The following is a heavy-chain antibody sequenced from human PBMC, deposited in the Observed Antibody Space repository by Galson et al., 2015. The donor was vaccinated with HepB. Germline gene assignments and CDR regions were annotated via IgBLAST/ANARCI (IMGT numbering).Heavy chain of an antibody. CDR1: GFTFNTFG. V-gene: IGHV3-30*18. CDR2: ISYDGSEI. D-gene: IGHD2-15*01. Sequence: SLRLSCAASGFTFNTFGMHWVRQAPGKGLEWLAVISYDGSEIDYADSVKGRFSISRDNSKNTVYLQMNSLRSEDTARYYCAKDRADIVVSDYIDFWGKGTTVSVS. CDR3: AKDRADIVVSDYIDF. J-gene: IGHJ6*03.